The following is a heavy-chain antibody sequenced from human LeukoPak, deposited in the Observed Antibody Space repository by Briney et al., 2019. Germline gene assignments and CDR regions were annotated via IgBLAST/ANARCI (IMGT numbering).Heavy chain of an antibody. CDR1: GFTFSDYY. V-gene: IGHV3-33*08. CDR3: ARENEMTTVTTAPNYYFDY. D-gene: IGHD4-17*01. Sequence: GGSLRLSCAASGFTFSDYYMSWIRQAPGKGLEWVAVIWYDGSNKYYADSVKGRFTISRDNSKNTLYLQMNSLRAEDTAVYYCARENEMTTVTTAPNYYFDYWGQGTLVTVSS. CDR2: IWYDGSNK. J-gene: IGHJ4*02.